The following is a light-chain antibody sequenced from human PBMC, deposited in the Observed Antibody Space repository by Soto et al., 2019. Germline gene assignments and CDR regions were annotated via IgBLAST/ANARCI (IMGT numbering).Light chain of an antibody. Sequence: QSALTQPRSVSGSPGQSVTISCTGTSSDVGGYDFVSWYQQHPGKAPKLMISDVSKRPSGVPDRFSGSKSGNTASLTISGLQAEDEADYYCSSYAGSNNLHVLFGGGTKLTVL. J-gene: IGLJ2*01. CDR1: SSDVGGYDF. CDR3: SSYAGSNNLHVL. CDR2: DVS. V-gene: IGLV2-11*01.